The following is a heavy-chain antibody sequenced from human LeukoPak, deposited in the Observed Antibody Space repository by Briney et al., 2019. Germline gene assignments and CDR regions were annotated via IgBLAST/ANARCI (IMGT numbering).Heavy chain of an antibody. CDR1: GGSISSYY. V-gene: IGHV4-4*07. CDR3: ARDSTLLGYYYMDV. Sequence: SETLSLTCTVSGGSISSYYWSWIRQPAGKGLEWIGRIYISGSTNYNPSLKSRVTMSVDTSKYQFSLKLSSVTAADTAVYYCARDSTLLGYYYMDVWGKGTTVTVSS. D-gene: IGHD2-8*02. J-gene: IGHJ6*03. CDR2: IYISGST.